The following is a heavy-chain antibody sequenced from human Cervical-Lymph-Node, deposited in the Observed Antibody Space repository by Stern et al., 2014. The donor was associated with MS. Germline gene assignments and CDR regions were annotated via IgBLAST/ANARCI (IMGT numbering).Heavy chain of an antibody. J-gene: IGHJ4*02. V-gene: IGHV3-33*01. CDR1: GLTFSSYA. Sequence: VQLVESGGGVVQPGGSRRLSWAAAGLTFSSYAIHWVRPAPVKGLEGWAVIWYDGSNKYYADSVKGRFTISRDNSKNTLYLQMNSLRAEDTAVYYCARDLGPSGSYVLLGYWGQGTLVTVSS. CDR2: IWYDGSNK. CDR3: ARDLGPSGSYVLLGY. D-gene: IGHD1-26*01.